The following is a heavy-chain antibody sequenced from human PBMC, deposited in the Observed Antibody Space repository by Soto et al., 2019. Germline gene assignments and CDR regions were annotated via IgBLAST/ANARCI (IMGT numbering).Heavy chain of an antibody. Sequence: TGGSLRLSCAASGFTFSSYGMHWVRQAPGKGLEWVAVIWYDGSNKYYADSVKGRFTISRDNSKNTLYLQMNSLRAEDTAVYYCARDLDKYCSGGSCYSFYDYYYYMDVWGKGTTVTVSS. D-gene: IGHD2-15*01. CDR2: IWYDGSNK. CDR3: ARDLDKYCSGGSCYSFYDYYYYMDV. CDR1: GFTFSSYG. V-gene: IGHV3-33*01. J-gene: IGHJ6*03.